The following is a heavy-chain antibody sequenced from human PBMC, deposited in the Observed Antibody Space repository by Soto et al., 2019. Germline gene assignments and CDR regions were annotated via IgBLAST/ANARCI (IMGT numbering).Heavy chain of an antibody. CDR2: IFSNDEK. J-gene: IGHJ6*02. CDR1: GFSLSNARMG. D-gene: IGHD1-26*01. CDR3: ARIEVGATNYCYYGMDV. Sequence: SGPTLVNPTETLTLTCTVSGFSLSNARMGVSWIRQPPGKALEWLAHIFSNDEKSYSTSLKSRLTISKDTSKSQVVLTMTNMDPVDTATYYCARIEVGATNYCYYGMDVWGQGTTVTVSS. V-gene: IGHV2-26*01.